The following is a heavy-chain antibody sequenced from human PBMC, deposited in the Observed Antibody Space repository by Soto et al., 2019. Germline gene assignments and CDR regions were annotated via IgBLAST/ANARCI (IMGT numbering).Heavy chain of an antibody. Sequence: QVQLVQSGAEVKKPGASVKVSCKASGYTFTRYGINWVRQAPGRGLEWMGWISAFNGNTNYAQKLPGRVTMTTDTSTSTAYMELRSVRSDDTAVYYCARGRDYYDSGAIGYWGQGTLVTVSS. CDR1: GYTFTRYG. V-gene: IGHV1-18*01. CDR3: ARGRDYYDSGAIGY. J-gene: IGHJ4*02. D-gene: IGHD3-22*01. CDR2: ISAFNGNT.